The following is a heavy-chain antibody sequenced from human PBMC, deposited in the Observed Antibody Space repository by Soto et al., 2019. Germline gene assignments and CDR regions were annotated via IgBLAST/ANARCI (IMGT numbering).Heavy chain of an antibody. V-gene: IGHV3-33*01. CDR3: ARDREFWGWLLLDY. CDR2: IWYDGSNK. CDR1: GFTFSSYG. Sequence: GGSLRLSCAASGFTFSSYGMHWVRQAPGKGLEWVAVIWYDGSNKYYADSVKGRFTISRDNSKNTLYLQMNSLRAEDTAVYYCARDREFWGWLLLDYWGQGTLVTVSS. J-gene: IGHJ4*02. D-gene: IGHD5-12*01.